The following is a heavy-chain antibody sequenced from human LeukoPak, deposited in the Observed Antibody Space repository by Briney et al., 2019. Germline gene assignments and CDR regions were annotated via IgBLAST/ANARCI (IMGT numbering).Heavy chain of an antibody. V-gene: IGHV4-4*02. CDR2: IYHSGST. CDR3: ARDLRINKGRGVMISVAFDI. D-gene: IGHD3-10*01. J-gene: IGHJ3*02. Sequence: SETLSLTCTVSGGSISTTNCWTWVRQSPGKGLEWIGEIYHSGSTNYNPALNSRVTISVDKANNQFSLKLSSVTAADTAVYYSARDLRINKGRGVMISVAFDIWGQGTMVTVSS. CDR1: GGSISTTNC.